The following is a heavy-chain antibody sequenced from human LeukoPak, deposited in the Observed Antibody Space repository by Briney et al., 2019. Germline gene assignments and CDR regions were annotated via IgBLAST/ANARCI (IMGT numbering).Heavy chain of an antibody. CDR1: GGTFSSYA. CDR2: IIPILGIA. D-gene: IGHD3-3*01. CDR3: ARDKSTTVRFLQYY. V-gene: IGHV1-69*04. J-gene: IGHJ4*02. Sequence: SVKVSCKASGGTFSSYAISWVRQAPGQGLEWMGRIIPILGIANYAQKFQGRVTITADKSTSTAYMELSSLRSEDTAVYYCARDKSTTVRFLQYYWGQGTLVTVSS.